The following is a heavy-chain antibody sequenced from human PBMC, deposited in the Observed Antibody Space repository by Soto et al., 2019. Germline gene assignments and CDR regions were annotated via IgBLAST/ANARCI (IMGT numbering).Heavy chain of an antibody. D-gene: IGHD3-9*01. CDR1: GYIFTGYY. J-gene: IGHJ3*02. V-gene: IGHV1-2*02. CDR2: INTKTGGT. Sequence: VKVSCKPAGYIFTGYYIQSVRQAPGQGLEWMGWINTKTGGTKYAQKFQGRVTMTRDTSINTAYMEVSRLRSDDTAVYYCATDKVAFDMWGQGTMVTVSS. CDR3: ATDKVAFDM.